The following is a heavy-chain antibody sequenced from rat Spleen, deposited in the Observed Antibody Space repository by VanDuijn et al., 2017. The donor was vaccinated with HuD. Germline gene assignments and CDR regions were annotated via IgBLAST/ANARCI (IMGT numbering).Heavy chain of an antibody. J-gene: IGHJ2*01. V-gene: IGHV3-1*01. CDR1: GYSITSNF. D-gene: IGHD1-3*01. CDR3: NRYPHNYGKQRILPP. Sequence: EVQLQESGPALVKPSQSLSLTCSVTGYSITSNFWGWIRKFPGDKMEWMGYISNMGSTGFNPSLKSRISITKDTSKNQFFLPFKSVTPEDTATYHYNRYPHNYGKQRILPPWGQGVILTVSS. CDR2: ISNMGST.